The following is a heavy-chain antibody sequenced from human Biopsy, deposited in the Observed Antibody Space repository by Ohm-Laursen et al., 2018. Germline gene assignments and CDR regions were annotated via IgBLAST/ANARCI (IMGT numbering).Heavy chain of an antibody. CDR1: GGSISSDY. Sequence: GTLSLTCSVSGGSISSDYWSWIRQAPGKGLEWIGYIYYSGSTNYNPSLKSRVTISVDTSKNQFSLRLNSVTAADTAVYYCARATNSTGWPYYYFYGMDVWGQGTTVTVSS. V-gene: IGHV4-59*01. D-gene: IGHD2/OR15-2a*01. CDR3: ARATNSTGWPYYYFYGMDV. CDR2: IYYSGST. J-gene: IGHJ6*02.